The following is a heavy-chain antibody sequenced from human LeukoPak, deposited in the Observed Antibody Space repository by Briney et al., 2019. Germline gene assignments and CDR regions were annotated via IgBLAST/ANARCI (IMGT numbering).Heavy chain of an antibody. V-gene: IGHV4-61*02. J-gene: IGHJ6*03. CDR3: ARLPIRRFYYYYMDV. CDR2: IYTSGST. D-gene: IGHD3-10*01. Sequence: SETLSLTCTVSGDSISSGSYYWSWIRQPAGKGLEWIGRIYTSGSTNYNPSLKSRVTISVDTSKNQFSLKLSSVTAADTAVYYCARLPIRRFYYYYMDVWGKGTTVTISS. CDR1: GDSISSGSYY.